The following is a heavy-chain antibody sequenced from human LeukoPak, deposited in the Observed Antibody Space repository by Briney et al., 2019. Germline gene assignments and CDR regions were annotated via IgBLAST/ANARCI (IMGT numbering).Heavy chain of an antibody. V-gene: IGHV3-30*03. CDR1: GFTFSNYG. Sequence: GTSLRLSCAASGFTFSNYGMHWVRQAPGKGLVWVATVSYDGSKKYYGDSVKGRFTISRDNSKNTLYLQMNSLRAEDTAVYYCARDQPNYDSSGYYPNIDYWGQGTLVTVSS. J-gene: IGHJ4*02. D-gene: IGHD3-22*01. CDR3: ARDQPNYDSSGYYPNIDY. CDR2: VSYDGSKK.